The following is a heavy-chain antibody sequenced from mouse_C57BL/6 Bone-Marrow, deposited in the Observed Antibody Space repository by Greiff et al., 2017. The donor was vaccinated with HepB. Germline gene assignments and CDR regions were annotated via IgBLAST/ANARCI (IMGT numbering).Heavy chain of an antibody. Sequence: EVKLMESGGGLVKPGGSLKLSCEASGFTFSDYGMNWVRQAPEKGLEWVAYISSGSSTTYYADTVKGPFTISRDNAKNTLFLQMTSLSSEDTAMYYCAVREYGSSLDYWGQGTTLTVSS. J-gene: IGHJ2*01. CDR1: GFTFSDYG. CDR3: AVREYGSSLDY. D-gene: IGHD1-1*01. V-gene: IGHV5-17*01. CDR2: ISSGSSTT.